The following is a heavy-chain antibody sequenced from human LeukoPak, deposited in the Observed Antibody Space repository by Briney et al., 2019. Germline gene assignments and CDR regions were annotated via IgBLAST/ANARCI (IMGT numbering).Heavy chain of an antibody. CDR3: VRDVFAAYTTHHKFDP. CDR2: MNPNTGGT. Sequence: ASVKVSCKASGYTFIDYYTHWVRQAPGQGLEWVGWMNPNTGGTNYAQKYQGRVTMTSDTSITTFYMELSNLESADTAIYYCVRDVFAAYTTHHKFDPWGQGTLVTVSS. V-gene: IGHV1-2*02. CDR1: GYTFIDYY. D-gene: IGHD2-2*02. J-gene: IGHJ5*02.